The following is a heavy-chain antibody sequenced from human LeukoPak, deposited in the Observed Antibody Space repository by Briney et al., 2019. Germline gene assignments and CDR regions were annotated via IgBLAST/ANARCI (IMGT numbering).Heavy chain of an antibody. CDR3: VRDGVREAGLFCGFDI. D-gene: IGHD3-10*01. CDR2: ISYDGSNK. Sequence: PGGSLRLSCAASGFTFSSYGMHWVRQAPGKGLEWVAVISYDGSNKYYADSVKGRFTISRDNSKNTLYLQMNSLRAEDTAVYYCVRDGVREAGLFCGFDIWGQGTMVTVSS. J-gene: IGHJ3*02. V-gene: IGHV3-30*03. CDR1: GFTFSSYG.